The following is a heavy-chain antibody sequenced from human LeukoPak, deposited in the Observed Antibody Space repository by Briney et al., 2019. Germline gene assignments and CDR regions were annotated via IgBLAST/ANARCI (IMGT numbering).Heavy chain of an antibody. CDR1: GESSFSSYY. V-gene: IGHV4-34*01. D-gene: IGHD3-22*01. J-gene: IGHJ4*02. Sequence: SETLSLTCAVYGESSFSSYYWSWLRQTPGGALEWIGEINHSGYTNYNPSLKSRVTLSIDTSKNQFSLRLNSVTAADTAVYYCSRQVVGNDYWGQGTLVTVSS. CDR3: SRQVVGNDY. CDR2: INHSGYT.